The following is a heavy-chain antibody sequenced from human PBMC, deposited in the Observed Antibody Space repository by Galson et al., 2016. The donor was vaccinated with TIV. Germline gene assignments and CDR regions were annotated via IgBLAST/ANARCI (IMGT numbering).Heavy chain of an antibody. J-gene: IGHJ3*01. CDR2: INWNSGSV. Sequence: SLRLSCAASGFSFGDYAMHWVRQAPGKGLGWVSGINWNSGSVDFADSVKGRFTISRDNAKNSLYLQMNSLRGEDTALYYCAKAKSIFGVVPHRAFDVWGQGTTVTVSS. V-gene: IGHV3-9*01. CDR3: AKAKSIFGVVPHRAFDV. D-gene: IGHD3-3*01. CDR1: GFSFGDYA.